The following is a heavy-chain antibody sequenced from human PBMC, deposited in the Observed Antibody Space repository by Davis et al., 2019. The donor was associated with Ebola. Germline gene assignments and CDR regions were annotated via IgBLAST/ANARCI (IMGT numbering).Heavy chain of an antibody. CDR2: ISGSGIST. CDR1: GFTFTSYA. Sequence: GESLKISCAASGFTFTSYAMTWVRQAPGKGLGWVSAISGSGISTYYAASVKGRFTISRDNSKNTLYLQMNSLRAEDTAVYYCAKGFMAVDVLMVYATTDLFDYWGQGTLVTVSS. J-gene: IGHJ4*02. V-gene: IGHV3-23*01. CDR3: AKGFMAVDVLMVYATTDLFDY. D-gene: IGHD2-8*01.